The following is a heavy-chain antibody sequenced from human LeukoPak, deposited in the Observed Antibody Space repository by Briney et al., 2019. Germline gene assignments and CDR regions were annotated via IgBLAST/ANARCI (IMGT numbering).Heavy chain of an antibody. Sequence: GASVEVSCKAPGDTFSSYALTWVRQAPGQGVEWMGRIIPSLGIPNYARKFEGRVTITAHKSTNTAYMELSSLKSEDTAVYFCARDQSRARYLDQWGQGTLVTVSS. J-gene: IGHJ4*02. CDR1: GDTFSSYA. CDR3: ARDQSRARYLDQ. V-gene: IGHV1-69*04. CDR2: IIPSLGIP.